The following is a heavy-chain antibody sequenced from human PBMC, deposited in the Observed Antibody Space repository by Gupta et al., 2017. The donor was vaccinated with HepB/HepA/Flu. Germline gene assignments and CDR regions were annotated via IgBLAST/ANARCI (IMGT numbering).Heavy chain of an antibody. J-gene: IGHJ4*02. CDR2: ISGSGGST. CDR1: GFTFSSYA. CDR3: AKDFLVGLPAATFFDY. D-gene: IGHD2-2*01. V-gene: IGHV3-23*01. Sequence: EVQLLESGGGLVQPGGSLRLSCAASGFTFSSYAMSWVRQAPGKGLEWVSAISGSGGSTYYADSVKGRFTISRDNSKNTLYLQMNSLRAEDTAVYYCAKDFLVGLPAATFFDYGGQGTLVTVSS.